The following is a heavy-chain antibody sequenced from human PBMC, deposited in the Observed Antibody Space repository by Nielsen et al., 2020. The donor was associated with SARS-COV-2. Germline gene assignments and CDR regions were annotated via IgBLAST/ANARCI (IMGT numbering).Heavy chain of an antibody. CDR2: ISSSSSYI. J-gene: IGHJ4*02. D-gene: IGHD6-13*01. CDR3: ARDLYSGSWTHNY. Sequence: GESLKISCAASGFTFSSYSMNWVRQAPGKGLGWVSSISSSSSYIYYADSVKGRFTISRDNAKNSLYLQMNSLRAEDTAVYYCARDLYSGSWTHNYWGQGTLVTVSS. CDR1: GFTFSSYS. V-gene: IGHV3-21*01.